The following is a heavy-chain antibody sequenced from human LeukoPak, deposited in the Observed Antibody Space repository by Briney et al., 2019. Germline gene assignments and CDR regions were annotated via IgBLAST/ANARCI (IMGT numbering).Heavy chain of an antibody. D-gene: IGHD1-26*01. V-gene: IGHV4-34*01. J-gene: IGHJ4*02. CDR2: INHSGST. CDR3: AVGGQSVGATAY. CDR1: GGSFSGYY. Sequence: SETRSLTCAVYGGSFSGYYWSWIRQPPGKGLEWIGEINHSGSTNYNPSLKSRVTISVDTSKNQFSLKLSSVTAADTAVYYCAVGGQSVGATAYWGQGTLVTVSS.